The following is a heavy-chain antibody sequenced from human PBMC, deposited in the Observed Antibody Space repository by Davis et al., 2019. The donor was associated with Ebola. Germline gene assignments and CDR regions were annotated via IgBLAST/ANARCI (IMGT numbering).Heavy chain of an antibody. Sequence: SVKVSCKASGYTFTSYGITWVRQAPGQALEWMGWITPFNGNTNYAQKFQDRVTITRDRSMSTAYMELSSLRSEDTAVYYCAREEYYYDSSGSFNGMDVWGKGTTVTVSS. V-gene: IGHV1-45*02. CDR1: GYTFTSYG. CDR3: AREEYYYDSSGSFNGMDV. CDR2: ITPFNGNT. J-gene: IGHJ6*04. D-gene: IGHD3-22*01.